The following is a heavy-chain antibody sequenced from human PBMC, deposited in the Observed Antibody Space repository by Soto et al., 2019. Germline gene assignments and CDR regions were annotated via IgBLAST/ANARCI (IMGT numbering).Heavy chain of an antibody. CDR2: ISFDGRNT. CDR3: VKGEYYYDSGGYYPFDY. J-gene: IGHJ4*02. D-gene: IGHD3-22*01. CDR1: GFTFNNYG. V-gene: IGHV3-30*18. Sequence: GGSLRLSCAASGFTFNNYGMHWVRQAPGKGLEWMVVISFDGRNTYYADSVKGRFTISRDNSKNTLYLQMTSLRAEDTAVYYCVKGEYYYDSGGYYPFDYWGQGTLVTVSS.